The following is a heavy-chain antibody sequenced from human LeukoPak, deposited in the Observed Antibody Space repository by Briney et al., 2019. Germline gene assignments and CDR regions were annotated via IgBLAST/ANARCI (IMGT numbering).Heavy chain of an antibody. CDR3: ARAMGPTENDAFDI. V-gene: IGHV3-53*01. D-gene: IGHD4-17*01. J-gene: IGHJ3*02. CDR1: GFTFSSYA. Sequence: QPGGSLRLSCAASGFTFSSYAMSWVRQAPGKGLEWVSVIYSGGSTYYADSVKGRFTISRDNSKNTLYLQMNSLRAEDTAVYYCARAMGPTENDAFDIWGQGTMVTVSS. CDR2: IYSGGST.